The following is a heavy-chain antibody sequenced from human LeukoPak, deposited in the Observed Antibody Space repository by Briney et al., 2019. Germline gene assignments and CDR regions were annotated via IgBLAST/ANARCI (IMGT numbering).Heavy chain of an antibody. D-gene: IGHD3-9*01. CDR3: AKWGDYDVLTGYYVPDY. J-gene: IGHJ4*02. Sequence: HPGASLRLSCAASGFTFSNYAMSWVRQAPGKGLEWDSAILGSGGSTYYADSVKGRFTVSRDNSKSTLYLQMNSLRAEDTALYYCAKWGDYDVLTGYYVPDYWGQGTLVTVSS. CDR1: GFTFSNYA. CDR2: ILGSGGST. V-gene: IGHV3-23*01.